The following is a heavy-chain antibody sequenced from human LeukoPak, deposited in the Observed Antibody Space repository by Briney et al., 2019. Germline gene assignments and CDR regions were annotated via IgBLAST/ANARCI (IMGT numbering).Heavy chain of an antibody. CDR1: GYTFIGKY. CDR3: APAYDSYYVY. CDR2: IETKSGGT. V-gene: IGHV1-2*02. D-gene: IGHD3-10*02. Sequence: ASVKVSCIASGYTFIGKYMHWVGQAPGQGPEWMGWIETKSGGTNYAQKFQGRVTMTWDTYISTVYMELDIFESESAHVHDGAPAYDSYYVYWVQGTLVTVSS. J-gene: IGHJ4*02.